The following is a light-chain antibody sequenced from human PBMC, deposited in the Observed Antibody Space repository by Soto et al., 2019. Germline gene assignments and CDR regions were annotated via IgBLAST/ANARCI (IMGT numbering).Light chain of an antibody. CDR1: QTISSW. J-gene: IGKJ5*01. CDR3: QQLNSYPNT. CDR2: AAS. V-gene: IGKV1-9*01. Sequence: DIQMTQSPSTLSGSVGDRFTMTCRASQTISSWLAWYQQKPGKAPKLLIYAASTLQSGVPSRFSGSGSGTEFTLTISSLQPEDFATYYCQQLNSYPNTFGQGTRLEI.